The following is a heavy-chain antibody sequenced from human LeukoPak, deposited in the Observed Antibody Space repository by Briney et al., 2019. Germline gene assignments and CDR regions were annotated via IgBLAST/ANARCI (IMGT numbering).Heavy chain of an antibody. V-gene: IGHV3-74*01. CDR2: INSDGSST. J-gene: IGHJ4*02. Sequence: PGGSLRLSCAASEFIFSNYWMHWVRQAPGKGLVWVSRINSDGSSTSYADSVKGRFTISRDNSKNTLYLQMNSLRAEDTAVYYCASFLSSGAHFDYWGQGTLVTVSS. CDR1: EFIFSNYW. D-gene: IGHD1-26*01. CDR3: ASFLSSGAHFDY.